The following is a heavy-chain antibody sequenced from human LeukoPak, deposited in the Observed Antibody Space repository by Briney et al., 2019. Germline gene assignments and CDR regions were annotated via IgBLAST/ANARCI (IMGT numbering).Heavy chain of an antibody. J-gene: IGHJ3*02. CDR3: ASSWHSQLLSSSFHI. CDR1: GGSISSYY. Sequence: SETLSLTCTVSGGSISSYYWSWIRQPPGKGLEWIGYIYTSGSTNYNPSLKSRVTISVNTSKNQFSLKLSSVTAADTAVYYCASSWHSQLLSSSFHIWGQGTMVTVPS. D-gene: IGHD2-2*01. V-gene: IGHV4-4*09. CDR2: IYTSGST.